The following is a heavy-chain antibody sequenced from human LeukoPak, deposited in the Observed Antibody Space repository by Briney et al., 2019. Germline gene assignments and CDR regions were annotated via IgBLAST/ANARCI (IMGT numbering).Heavy chain of an antibody. J-gene: IGHJ5*02. CDR3: ARGEVHIVVVTAPPVWFDP. V-gene: IGHV1-2*02. Sequence: ASVKVSCKASGYTFTGYYIHWVRQAPGQGLEWMGWINPNSGGTNYAQRFQGRVTMTRDTSISTAYMELSRLRSDDTAVYYCARGEVHIVVVTAPPVWFDPWGQGTLVTVSS. CDR2: INPNSGGT. CDR1: GYTFTGYY. D-gene: IGHD2-21*02.